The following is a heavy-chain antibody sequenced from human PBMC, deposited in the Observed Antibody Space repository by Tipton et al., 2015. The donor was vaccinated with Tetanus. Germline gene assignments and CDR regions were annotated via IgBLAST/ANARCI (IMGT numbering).Heavy chain of an antibody. Sequence: TLSLTCTVSGGSINSGTYSWGWIRQPPGKGLEWIGSVYNSGGTYYNPSLKSRVTISVDTSKNQFSLKLSSVTAADTAVFYCARLREIVSRSGWAFDYWGQGMVVTVSS. J-gene: IGHJ4*02. CDR3: ARLREIVSRSGWAFDY. CDR2: VYNSGGT. V-gene: IGHV4-39*01. CDR1: GGSINSGTYS. D-gene: IGHD5/OR15-5a*01.